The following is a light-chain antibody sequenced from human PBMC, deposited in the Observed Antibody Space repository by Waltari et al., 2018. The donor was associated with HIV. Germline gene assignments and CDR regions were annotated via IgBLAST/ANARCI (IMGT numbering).Light chain of an antibody. V-gene: IGKV2-30*01. CDR2: RVS. CDR1: QSLVSSDGNTY. J-gene: IGKJ1*01. Sequence: CRSSQSLVSSDGNTYLNWFHQRPGQSPRRLIYRVSNRDSGVPDRFSGSGSGTDFTLKISKVEAEDVGIYYCMQGTHWPPWTFGQGTKVEV. CDR3: MQGTHWPPWT.